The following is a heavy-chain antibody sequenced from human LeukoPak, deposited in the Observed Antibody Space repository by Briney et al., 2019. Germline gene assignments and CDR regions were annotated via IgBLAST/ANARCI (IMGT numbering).Heavy chain of an antibody. CDR3: ARAPLWGYSYGGDAFDI. Sequence: ASVKVSCKASGYTFTGYYMHWVRQAPGQGLEWMGWINPNSGGTNYAQKFQGRVTMTRDTSISTAYMELSRLRSDDTAVYYCARAPLWGYSYGGDAFDIWGQGTMVTVSS. V-gene: IGHV1-2*02. D-gene: IGHD5-18*01. CDR1: GYTFTGYY. J-gene: IGHJ3*02. CDR2: INPNSGGT.